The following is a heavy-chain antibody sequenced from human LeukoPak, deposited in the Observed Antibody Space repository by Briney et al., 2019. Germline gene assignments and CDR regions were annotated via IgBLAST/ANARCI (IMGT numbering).Heavy chain of an antibody. Sequence: SETLPLTGIFTEVSIILYHWSWIRQPPGKGLDGIGLIYYSGSTNYTPSLKSRVTISVDTSKNQFSLKLSSVTAADTAVYYCAREVAAAGTPYNWFDPWGQGTLVTVSS. CDR1: EVSIILYH. CDR3: AREVAAAGTPYNWFDP. CDR2: IYYSGST. J-gene: IGHJ5*02. V-gene: IGHV4-59*01. D-gene: IGHD6-13*01.